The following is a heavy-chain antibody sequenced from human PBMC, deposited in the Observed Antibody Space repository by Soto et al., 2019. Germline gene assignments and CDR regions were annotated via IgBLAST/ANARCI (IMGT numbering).Heavy chain of an antibody. V-gene: IGHV4-34*01. CDR3: AREYTYGSNSFDC. J-gene: IGHJ4*02. Sequence: SETLSLTCAVYGGSFSGYYWSWIRQPPGKGLEWIGEINHSGSTNYNPSLKSRVTISVDTSKNQFSLKLSSVTAADTAVYYCAREYTYGSNSFDCWGQGAPVTVSS. CDR1: GGSFSGYY. D-gene: IGHD2-2*02. CDR2: INHSGST.